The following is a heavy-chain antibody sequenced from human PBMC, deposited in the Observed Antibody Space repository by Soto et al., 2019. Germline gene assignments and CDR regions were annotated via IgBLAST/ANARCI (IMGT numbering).Heavy chain of an antibody. D-gene: IGHD2-21*01. J-gene: IGHJ5*02. Sequence: TLSLTCAVYGASLSDNYCNWLRQPPGKGLEWIGEINHSGNTNYNPSLRSRVTISIDTSKNQLSLNLRSVSAADTAVYYCARGRGEFDDWGKGTPVTVS. V-gene: IGHV4-34*01. CDR3: ARGRGEFDD. CDR1: GASLSDNY. CDR2: INHSGNT.